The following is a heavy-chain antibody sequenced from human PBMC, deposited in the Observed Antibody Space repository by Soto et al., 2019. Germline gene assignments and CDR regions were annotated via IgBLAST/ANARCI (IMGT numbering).Heavy chain of an antibody. CDR2: IGTAGDT. V-gene: IGHV3-13*01. J-gene: IGHJ3*01. Sequence: ESVGGLVQPGGSLRLSCAASGFTFSSFDMHWVRQPTGKGLEWVSAIGTAGDTYYPGSVKGRFTISRDNAKNSLYLQMNSLRAGDTAVYYCAREARVFGKAFDVWGQGTMVTVSS. CDR1: GFTFSSFD. D-gene: IGHD3-3*01. CDR3: AREARVFGKAFDV.